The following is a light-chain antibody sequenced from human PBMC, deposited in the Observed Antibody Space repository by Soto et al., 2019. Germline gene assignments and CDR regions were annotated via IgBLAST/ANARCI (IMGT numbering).Light chain of an antibody. CDR2: SAS. CDR1: QDINRW. CDR3: QQGHSFPLT. J-gene: IGKJ3*01. Sequence: DIQMTQSPSSVSASVGDRVTITCRASQDINRWLAWHQHKPGKAPNLLIFSASSLQSGVPSKFSGSGSGTDFTLTITNLQPEDVGPYYCQQGHSFPLTCGPGTKVDLK. V-gene: IGKV1-12*01.